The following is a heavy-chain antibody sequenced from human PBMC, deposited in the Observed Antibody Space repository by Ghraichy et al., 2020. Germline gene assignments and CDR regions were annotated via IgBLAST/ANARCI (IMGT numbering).Heavy chain of an antibody. Sequence: ESLNISCAASGFTFSTYWMAWVRQAPGKGPEWVATMAQDGSEIYYVDSVKGRFTISRDNAKNSLFMEMNSLRVEDTAVYYCARENWGKWDYWGQGILVLVSS. CDR3: ARENWGKWDY. V-gene: IGHV3-7*03. D-gene: IGHD7-27*01. CDR2: MAQDGSEI. J-gene: IGHJ4*02. CDR1: GFTFSTYW.